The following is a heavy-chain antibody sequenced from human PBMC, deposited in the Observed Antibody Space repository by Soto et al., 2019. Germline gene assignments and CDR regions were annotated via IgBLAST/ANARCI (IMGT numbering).Heavy chain of an antibody. CDR1: GRTVSQNY. Sequence: AGSLSLTCAAYGRTVSQNYMGWVRQGPGMGLEWVSVIYNNDTSYYADSVKGRFTISRDTSKNPLSLQMDSLRAEDTAVYYCVRPRPSGENYSTDVWGQGTMVTVSS. D-gene: IGHD3-10*01. J-gene: IGHJ6*02. V-gene: IGHV3-53*01. CDR2: IYNNDTS. CDR3: VRPRPSGENYSTDV.